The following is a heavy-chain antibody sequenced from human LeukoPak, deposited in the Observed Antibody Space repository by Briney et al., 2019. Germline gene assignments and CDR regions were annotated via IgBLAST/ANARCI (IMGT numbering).Heavy chain of an antibody. Sequence: GGSLRLSCAASGFSLSDYTMIWVRQAPGKGLEWVSTISISNSYIAYTDSVKGRFSISRDHTENSLYLQMNSLRAEDTAVYYCARERAYCSGATCYFDYWGQGTLVTVSS. CDR2: ISISNSYI. J-gene: IGHJ4*02. D-gene: IGHD2-21*01. CDR1: GFSLSDYT. V-gene: IGHV3-21*01. CDR3: ARERAYCSGATCYFDY.